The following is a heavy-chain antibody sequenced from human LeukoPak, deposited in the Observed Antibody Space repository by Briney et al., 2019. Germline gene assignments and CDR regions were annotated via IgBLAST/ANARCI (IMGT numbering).Heavy chain of an antibody. D-gene: IGHD1-26*01. CDR2: ISSSSSTI. CDR1: GFTFSSYS. V-gene: IGHV3-48*04. CDR3: ARRGDGGSYFDF. J-gene: IGHJ4*02. Sequence: GGSLRLSCAASGFTFSSYSMNWVRQAPGKGLEWVSFISSSSSTIYYADSVEGRFTISRDNAKNSVYLQMHSLRAEDTAVYYCARRGDGGSYFDFWGQGTLVTVSS.